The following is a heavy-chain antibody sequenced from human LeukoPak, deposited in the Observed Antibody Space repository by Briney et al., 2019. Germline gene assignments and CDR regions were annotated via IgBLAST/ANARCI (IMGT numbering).Heavy chain of an antibody. CDR1: GGSISSSSYY. V-gene: IGHV4-39*07. J-gene: IGHJ4*02. D-gene: IGHD1-7*01. Sequence: PSETLSLTCTVSGGSISSSSYYWGWIRQPPGKGLEWIGSIYYSGSTYYNPSLKSRVTISVDTSKNQFSLKLSSVTAADTAVYYCASNYNWNYGCFDYWGQGTLVTVSS. CDR2: IYYSGST. CDR3: ASNYNWNYGCFDY.